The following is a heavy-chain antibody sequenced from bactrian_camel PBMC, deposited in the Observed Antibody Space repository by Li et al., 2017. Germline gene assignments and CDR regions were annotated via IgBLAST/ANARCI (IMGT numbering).Heavy chain of an antibody. D-gene: IGHD5*01. CDR2: IKPHGTT. J-gene: IGHJ4*01. CDR3: AADYEPESSSAWYAAAY. V-gene: IGHV3S61*01. CDR1: GFTFADLQ. Sequence: HVQLVESGGGSVQAGETLRLSCTASGFTFADLQMAWYRQAPGSECELVSSIKPHGTTYYADSVKGRFTISRDNAKNTLYLQLNSLKPDDTAMYYCAADYEPESSSAWYAAAYWGQGTQVTVS.